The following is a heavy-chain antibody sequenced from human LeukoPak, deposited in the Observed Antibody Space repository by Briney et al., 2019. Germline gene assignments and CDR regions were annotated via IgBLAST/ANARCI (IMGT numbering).Heavy chain of an antibody. J-gene: IGHJ4*02. CDR1: GFTVSSNF. CDR3: ARGADRWNYFDY. Sequence: GGSLRLSCAASGFTVSSNFLSWVRQAPGKGLEWVSVIYSGGKTYYADSVKGRFTISRDNSKNTLYLQMNSLRAEDTAVYYCARGADRWNYFDYWGQGTLVAVSS. V-gene: IGHV3-53*01. CDR2: IYSGGKT. D-gene: IGHD4-23*01.